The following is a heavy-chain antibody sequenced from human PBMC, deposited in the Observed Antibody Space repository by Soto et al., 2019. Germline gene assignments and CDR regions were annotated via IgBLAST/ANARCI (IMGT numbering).Heavy chain of an antibody. J-gene: IGHJ4*02. CDR1: GLAFSEAW. V-gene: IGHV3-15*07. CDR3: FTGVVNHEAPLISY. CDR2: IKNRGDGGTV. Sequence: EVRLVESGGRLVRPGGSLRLSCATTGLAFSEAWMHWVRQVPGEGLQWVGRIKNRGDGGTVEYAASVRGRFTISRGDSKDTVYLQMNSLKTEDSALYFCFTGVVNHEAPLISYWGRGTLATVSS. D-gene: IGHD3-10*01.